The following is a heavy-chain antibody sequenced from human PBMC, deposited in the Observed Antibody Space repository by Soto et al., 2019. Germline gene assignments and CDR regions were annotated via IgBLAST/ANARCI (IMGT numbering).Heavy chain of an antibody. CDR3: TRVRLLWQNWGAFDI. CDR2: IRSKAYGGTT. D-gene: IGHD3-10*01. V-gene: IGHV3-49*03. Sequence: GGSLRLSCTASGFTFGDYAMSWFRQAPGKGLEWVGFIRSKAYGGTTEYAASVKGRFTISRDDSKSIAYLQMNSLKTEDTAVYYCTRVRLLWQNWGAFDIWGQGTMVTVSS. J-gene: IGHJ3*02. CDR1: GFTFGDYA.